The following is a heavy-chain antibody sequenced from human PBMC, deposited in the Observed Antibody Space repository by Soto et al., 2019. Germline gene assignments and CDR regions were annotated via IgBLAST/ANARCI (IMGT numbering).Heavy chain of an antibody. CDR3: ASPYCGGDCPDAFDI. D-gene: IGHD2-21*02. CDR2: IYPGDSDT. V-gene: IGHV5-51*01. CDR1: GYSFTSYW. J-gene: IGHJ3*02. Sequence: GESLKISCKGSGYSFTSYWIGWVRQMPGKGLEWMGIIYPGDSDTRYSPSFQGQGTISADKSISTAYLQWSSLKASDTAMYYCASPYCGGDCPDAFDIWGQVTMVTVSS.